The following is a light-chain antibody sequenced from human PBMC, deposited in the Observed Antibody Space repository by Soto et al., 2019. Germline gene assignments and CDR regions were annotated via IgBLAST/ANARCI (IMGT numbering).Light chain of an antibody. CDR1: QSVLYSSNNKNY. Sequence: DIVMTQSPDSLAVSLGERPTINCKSSQSVLYSSNNKNYLAWYQQKPGQPPKLLIYWASTRESGVPDRFSGSGSGTDLTLTISSLQAEDVAVYYCQQYYSTPFTFGPGTKVDIK. CDR2: WAS. CDR3: QQYYSTPFT. V-gene: IGKV4-1*01. J-gene: IGKJ3*01.